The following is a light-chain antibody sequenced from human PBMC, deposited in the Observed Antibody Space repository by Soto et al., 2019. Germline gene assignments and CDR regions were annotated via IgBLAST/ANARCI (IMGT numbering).Light chain of an antibody. CDR2: DVT. CDR3: SAYAGSNKLV. Sequence: QSALTQPRSVSGSPGQSVTISCTGTSSDVGGYKYVSWYQQHPGKAPKLMIYDVTKRPSGVPDRFSGSKSRNTASLTVSGLQAEDEADYSCSAYAGSNKLVFGGGTKLTVL. J-gene: IGLJ2*01. V-gene: IGLV2-11*01. CDR1: SSDVGGYKY.